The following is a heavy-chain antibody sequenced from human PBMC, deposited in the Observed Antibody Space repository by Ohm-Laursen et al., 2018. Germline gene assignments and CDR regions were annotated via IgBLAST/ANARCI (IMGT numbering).Heavy chain of an antibody. CDR1: GGSISSYY. Sequence: GTLSLTCTVSGGSISSYYWSWIRQPPGKGLEWIGRMYRSGSTNYIPSLKSRVTISVDTSKKHFSLKLTSLTAADTAVYYCAKGRNDNGGMYFDSWDQGTLVTVSS. CDR2: MYRSGST. V-gene: IGHV4-4*08. CDR3: AKGRNDNGGMYFDS. D-gene: IGHD4-23*01. J-gene: IGHJ4*02.